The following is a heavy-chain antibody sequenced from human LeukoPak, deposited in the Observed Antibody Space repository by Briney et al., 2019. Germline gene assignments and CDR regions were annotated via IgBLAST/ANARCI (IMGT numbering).Heavy chain of an antibody. CDR2: ISYDGSNK. V-gene: IGHV3-30-3*01. Sequence: PGGSLRLYCAASGFTFSSYAMHWVRQAPGKGLEWVAVISYDGSNKYYADSVKGRFTISRDNSKNTLYLQMNSLRAEDTAVYYCARDPGIFQRSWRFDIWGQGTMVTVSS. J-gene: IGHJ3*02. D-gene: IGHD2-21*01. CDR1: GFTFSSYA. CDR3: ARDPGIFQRSWRFDI.